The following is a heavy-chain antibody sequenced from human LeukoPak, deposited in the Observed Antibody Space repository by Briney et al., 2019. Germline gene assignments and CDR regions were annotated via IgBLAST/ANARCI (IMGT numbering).Heavy chain of an antibody. J-gene: IGHJ4*02. CDR1: GDSISNSSYY. CDR3: ARAISNDDNSGYYY. CDR2: IYYSGST. V-gene: IGHV4-39*07. D-gene: IGHD3-22*01. Sequence: PSETLSLTCTVSGDSISNSSYYWGWIRQPPGKGLEWIGSIYYSGSTYYNPSLRSRVTMSVDTSKNQFSLKLSSVTAADTAVYYCARAISNDDNSGYYYWGQGTLVTVSS.